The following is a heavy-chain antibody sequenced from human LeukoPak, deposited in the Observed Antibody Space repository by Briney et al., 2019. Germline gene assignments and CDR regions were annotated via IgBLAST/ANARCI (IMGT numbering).Heavy chain of an antibody. CDR3: ARQEFGARWFDP. Sequence: PSETLSLTCTVSGGSISSGSYYWSWIRQPAGKGLEWIGSIYYSGSTYYNPSLKSRVTISVDTSKNQFSLKLSSVTAADTAVYYCARQEFGARWFDPWGQGTLVTVSS. CDR1: GGSISSGSYY. J-gene: IGHJ5*02. V-gene: IGHV4-39*01. D-gene: IGHD3-16*01. CDR2: IYYSGST.